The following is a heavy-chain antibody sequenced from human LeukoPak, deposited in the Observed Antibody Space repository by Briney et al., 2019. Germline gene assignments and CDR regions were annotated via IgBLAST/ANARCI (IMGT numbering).Heavy chain of an antibody. CDR2: IYNSGAKI. J-gene: IGHJ4*02. Sequence: GGSLRLSCAVSGLTFSTYSMTWVRQGPGKGLEWVSSIYNSGAKIFYADSVKGRFTISRDNSKNMLYLQMNSLRLEDTAVYYCAKDVAPDSGWDLDYWGQGTLVTVSS. CDR1: GLTFSTYS. V-gene: IGHV3-23*01. D-gene: IGHD6-19*01. CDR3: AKDVAPDSGWDLDY.